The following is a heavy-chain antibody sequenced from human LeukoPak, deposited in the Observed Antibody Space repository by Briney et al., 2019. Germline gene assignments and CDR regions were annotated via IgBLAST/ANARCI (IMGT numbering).Heavy chain of an antibody. Sequence: KTGGSLRLSCAASGFTFSSYGMNWVRQAPGKGLEWVSSISSGSAYKHYADSVKGRFTISRDDSKNTLYLQMNRLRAEDTAVYYCARRYDILTGWNYYYMDVWGKGTTVTVSS. D-gene: IGHD3-9*01. V-gene: IGHV3-21*01. CDR1: GFTFSSYG. CDR3: ARRYDILTGWNYYYMDV. J-gene: IGHJ6*03. CDR2: ISSGSAYK.